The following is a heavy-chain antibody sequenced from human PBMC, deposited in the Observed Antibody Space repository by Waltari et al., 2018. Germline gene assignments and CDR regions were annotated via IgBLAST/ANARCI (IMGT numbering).Heavy chain of an antibody. V-gene: IGHV3-7*01. Sequence: EVQLVESGGGLVQPGGSLRLSCAASGFTFSSYWMSWVRQAPGKGLEWVANIKQDGSEKYYVDSVKGRFTISRDNAKNSLYLQMNSLRAEDTAVYYCARGDRWELPHWYFDLWGRGTLVTVSS. D-gene: IGHD1-26*01. CDR3: ARGDRWELPHWYFDL. CDR2: IKQDGSEK. J-gene: IGHJ2*01. CDR1: GFTFSSYW.